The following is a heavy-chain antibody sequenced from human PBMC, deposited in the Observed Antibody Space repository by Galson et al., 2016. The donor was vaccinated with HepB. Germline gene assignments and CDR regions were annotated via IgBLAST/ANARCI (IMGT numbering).Heavy chain of an antibody. V-gene: IGHV4-59*02. CDR3: ARNDVLQVFQGMAV. D-gene: IGHD4-11*01. Sequence: SETLSLTCTVSGVPVRTFSWSWVRHPPGKGLEWLGYISYSGTADYNPSLKSRVTISMDKSKNQVSLKLNSTTAADTAVYYCARNDVLQVFQGMAVWGPGPTVTVSS. J-gene: IGHJ6*02. CDR2: ISYSGTA. CDR1: GVPVRTFS.